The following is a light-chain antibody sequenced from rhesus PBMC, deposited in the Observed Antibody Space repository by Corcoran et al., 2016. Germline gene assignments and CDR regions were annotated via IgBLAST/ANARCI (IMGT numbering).Light chain of an antibody. CDR2: DAS. Sequence: DIQMTQSPSSLSASVGDRVTITCRASQGISTYLSWYQQKPGKAPKLLIYDASTLESGVPSRFSGSGSVTDFTLTISSLQPEDFATYYCLQYNSDPFTFGPGTKLDIK. CDR3: LQYNSDPFT. CDR1: QGISTY. V-gene: IGKV1-43*02. J-gene: IGKJ3*01.